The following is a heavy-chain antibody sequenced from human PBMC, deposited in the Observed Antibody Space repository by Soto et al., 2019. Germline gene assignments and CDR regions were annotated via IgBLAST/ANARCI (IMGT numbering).Heavy chain of an antibody. CDR2: ISGSGGST. V-gene: IGHV3-23*01. CDR3: AKSQEYGDYVPIDY. CDR1: GFTFSSYA. D-gene: IGHD4-17*01. Sequence: EVPLLESGGGLVQPGGSLRLSCAASGFTFSSYAMSWVRQAPGKGLEWVSAISGSGGSTYYADSVKGRFTISRDNSKNTLYLQMNSLRAEDTAVYYCAKSQEYGDYVPIDYWGQGTLVTVSS. J-gene: IGHJ4*02.